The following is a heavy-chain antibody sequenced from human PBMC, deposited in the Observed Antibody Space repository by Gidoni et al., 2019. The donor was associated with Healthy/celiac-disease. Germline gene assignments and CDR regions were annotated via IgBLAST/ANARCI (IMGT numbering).Heavy chain of an antibody. V-gene: IGHV3-23*01. CDR3: AADRGHWSPLYFDY. J-gene: IGHJ4*02. Sequence: EVQLLESGGGLVQPGGSLRLSCAASGFTFSSYAMSWVSQAPGKGVEWGSAISGSGGSTYYADSVKGRFTISRDNSKNTLYLQMNSLRAEDTAVYYCAADRGHWSPLYFDYWGQGTLVTVSS. D-gene: IGHD2-8*02. CDR1: GFTFSSYA. CDR2: ISGSGGST.